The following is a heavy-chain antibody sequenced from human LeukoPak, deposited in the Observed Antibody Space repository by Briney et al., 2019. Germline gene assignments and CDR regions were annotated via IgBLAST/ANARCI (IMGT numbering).Heavy chain of an antibody. J-gene: IGHJ5*02. Sequence: SQTLSLTCAVSGGSISSGAYAWSWIRQPPGKGLEWIGYIYYSGSTYYNPSLKSRVTISVDTSKNQFSLKLSSVTAADTAVYYCARGENSDSHFGINWFDPWGQGTLVTVSS. CDR1: GGSISSGAYA. CDR3: ARGENSDSHFGINWFDP. D-gene: IGHD1-26*01. CDR2: IYYSGST. V-gene: IGHV4-30-4*08.